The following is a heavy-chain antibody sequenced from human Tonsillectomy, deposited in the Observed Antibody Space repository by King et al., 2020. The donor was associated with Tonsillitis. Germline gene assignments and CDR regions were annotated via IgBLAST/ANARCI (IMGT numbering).Heavy chain of an antibody. J-gene: IGHJ4*02. Sequence: VQLQQWGAGLLKPSETLSLTCAVYGGSFSGYYWSWIRQPPGKGLEWIGEINHSGSTNYNPSLKSRVTISVDTSKNQFSLKLSSVTAADTAVYYCARGQSAGYSYGSGFGYWGQGTLGTVSS. CDR2: INHSGST. CDR3: ARGQSAGYSYGSGFGY. CDR1: GGSFSGYY. D-gene: IGHD5-18*01. V-gene: IGHV4-34*01.